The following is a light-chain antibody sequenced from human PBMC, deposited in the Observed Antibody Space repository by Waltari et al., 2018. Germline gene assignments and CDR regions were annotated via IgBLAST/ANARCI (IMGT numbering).Light chain of an antibody. Sequence: QSALTQPASVSGSPGQSITISCTGTNSDVGAYQYVSWYQQNPGKAPKLIIFDVSRRPSGVSYRFSGSKSGSTASLTISGLQAGDEADYYCSSYTTSATWVFGGGTRVAVL. CDR2: DVS. V-gene: IGLV2-14*03. CDR1: NSDVGAYQY. CDR3: SSYTTSATWV. J-gene: IGLJ3*02.